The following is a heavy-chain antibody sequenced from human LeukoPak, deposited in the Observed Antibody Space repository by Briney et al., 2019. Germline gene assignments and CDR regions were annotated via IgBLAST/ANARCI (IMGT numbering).Heavy chain of an antibody. V-gene: IGHV4-34*01. CDR2: INHSGST. J-gene: IGHJ4*02. D-gene: IGHD3-3*01. CDR1: GGSFSGYY. Sequence: SETLSLTCAVYGGSFSGYYWSWIRQPPGKGLEWIGEINHSGSTNYNPSLKSRVTISVDTSKNQFSLKLSSVTAADTAVYYCARIRASYGSDYYFPYYFDYWGQGTLVTVSS. CDR3: ARIRASYGSDYYFPYYFDY.